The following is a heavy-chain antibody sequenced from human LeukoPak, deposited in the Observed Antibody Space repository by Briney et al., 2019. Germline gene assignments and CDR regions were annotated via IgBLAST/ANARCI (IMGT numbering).Heavy chain of an antibody. D-gene: IGHD1-26*01. J-gene: IGHJ2*01. CDR3: ARHGDVGATSRFGYFDL. Sequence: PSETLSLTCTVSGGSISSYYWSWIRQPPGKGLEWIGYIYYSGSTNYNPSLKSRVTISVDTSKNQFSLKLSSVTAADTAVYYCARHGDVGATSRFGYFDLWGRGTLVTVSS. CDR2: IYYSGST. CDR1: GGSISSYY. V-gene: IGHV4-59*08.